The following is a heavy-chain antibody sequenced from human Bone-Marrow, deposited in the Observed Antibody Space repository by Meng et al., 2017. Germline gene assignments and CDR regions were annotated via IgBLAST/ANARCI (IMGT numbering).Heavy chain of an antibody. Sequence: GGSLRLSCAASGFTFSSYEMNWVRQAPGKGLEWVSYISSSGSTIYYADSVKGRFTISRDNAKNSLYLQMNSLRAEDTAVYYCARDFVDIVATMSVDTAMVLRDWGQGTLVTVSS. CDR1: GFTFSSYE. CDR2: ISSSGSTI. J-gene: IGHJ4*02. D-gene: IGHD5-12*01. CDR3: ARDFVDIVATMSVDTAMVLRD. V-gene: IGHV3-48*03.